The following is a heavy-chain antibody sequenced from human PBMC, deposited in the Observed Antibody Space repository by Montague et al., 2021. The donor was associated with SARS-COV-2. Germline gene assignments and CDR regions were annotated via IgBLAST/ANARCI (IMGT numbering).Heavy chain of an antibody. V-gene: IGHV4-38-2*02. Sequence: SETLSLTCTVSGYSISSGYYWGWIRQPPGKGLEWIGSIYHSGSTYYSPSLKSRVTISVDTSKSQFSLKLSSVTAADTAVYYCARERRYCSGGSCYSGWFDPWGQGTLVTVSS. CDR1: GYSISSGYY. CDR3: ARERRYCSGGSCYSGWFDP. D-gene: IGHD2-15*01. J-gene: IGHJ5*02. CDR2: IYHSGST.